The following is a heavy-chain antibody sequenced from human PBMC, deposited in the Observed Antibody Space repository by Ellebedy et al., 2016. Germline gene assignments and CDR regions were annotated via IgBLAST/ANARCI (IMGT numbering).Heavy chain of an antibody. Sequence: GESLKISXAASGFTFSTYWMNWVRQAPGKGLEWVANINPDGSAKSYVDSVKGRFTISRDNAKNSLYLQMNSLRAEDTAVYYCARDCSGTNCYRGWYFDLWGRGTLVTVSS. J-gene: IGHJ2*01. CDR3: ARDCSGTNCYRGWYFDL. CDR1: GFTFSTYW. CDR2: INPDGSAK. V-gene: IGHV3-7*01. D-gene: IGHD2-2*01.